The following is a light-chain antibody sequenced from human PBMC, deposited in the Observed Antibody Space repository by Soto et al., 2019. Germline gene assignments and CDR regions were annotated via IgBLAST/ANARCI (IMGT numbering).Light chain of an antibody. CDR1: QSVSSN. V-gene: IGKV3-20*01. CDR2: GAS. Sequence: VVMTHAPSTLSVSPWERATLSFRASQSVSSNVAWYQQKPGQAPRLLIYGASNRATGIPDRFSGSGSGTDFTLTISRLEPEDFAVYYCQQYGSSGTFGQGTKVDI. CDR3: QQYGSSGT. J-gene: IGKJ1*01.